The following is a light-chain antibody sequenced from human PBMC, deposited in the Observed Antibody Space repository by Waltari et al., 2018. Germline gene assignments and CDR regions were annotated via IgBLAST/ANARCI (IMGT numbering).Light chain of an antibody. CDR2: DAS. J-gene: IGKJ4*01. Sequence: EIVLTQSPATLSLSPGERATLSCRASQSVSVYLAGYQQKPGQAPRLRVCDASSRATGIPARFSGSGSGTDFTLTISSLEPEDFAVYYCQQRSNGLTFGGGTRVEIK. CDR1: QSVSVY. V-gene: IGKV3-11*01. CDR3: QQRSNGLT.